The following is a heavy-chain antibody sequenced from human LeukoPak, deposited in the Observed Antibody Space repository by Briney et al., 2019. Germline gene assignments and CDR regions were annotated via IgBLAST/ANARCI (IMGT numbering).Heavy chain of an antibody. CDR2: ISSSGSTI. D-gene: IGHD3-22*01. J-gene: IGHJ4*02. V-gene: IGHV3-11*04. CDR3: ARDNYYDSSGYFSYFDY. CDR1: GFTFSDYY. Sequence: GGSLRLSCAASGFTFSDYYMSWIRQAPGKGLEWVSYISSSGSTIYYADSVKGRFTISRDNSKNTLYLQLSSLRAEDTAVYYCARDNYYDSSGYFSYFDYWGQGTLVTVSS.